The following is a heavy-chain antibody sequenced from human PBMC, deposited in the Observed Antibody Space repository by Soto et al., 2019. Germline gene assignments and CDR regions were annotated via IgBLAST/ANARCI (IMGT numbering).Heavy chain of an antibody. CDR2: IWYDGSNK. V-gene: IGHV3-33*01. Sequence: QVQLVESGGGVVQPGRSLRLSCAASGFTFSSYGMHWVRQAPGKGLEWVAVIWYDGSNKYYADSVKGRFTISRDNSKNTLYLQMNSLRAEDTAVYYCARVYCSGGSCWVDYWGQGTLVTVSS. J-gene: IGHJ4*02. CDR1: GFTFSSYG. CDR3: ARVYCSGGSCWVDY. D-gene: IGHD2-15*01.